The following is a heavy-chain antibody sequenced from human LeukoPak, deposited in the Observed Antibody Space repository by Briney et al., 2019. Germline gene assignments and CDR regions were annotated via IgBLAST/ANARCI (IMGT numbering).Heavy chain of an antibody. CDR1: GVSIRSFY. Sequence: SETLSLTCAVSGVSIRSFYWSWIRQPPGKGLEWIGYIYYSGSTNYNPSLKSRVTISVDTSKNQFSLKLSSVTAADTAVYYCARRREILWFGELSGTFDYWGQGTLVTVSS. CDR2: IYYSGST. J-gene: IGHJ4*02. D-gene: IGHD3-10*01. V-gene: IGHV4-59*01. CDR3: ARRREILWFGELSGTFDY.